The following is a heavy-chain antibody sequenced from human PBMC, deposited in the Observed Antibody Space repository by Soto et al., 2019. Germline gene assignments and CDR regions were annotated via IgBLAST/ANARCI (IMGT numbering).Heavy chain of an antibody. J-gene: IGHJ4*02. CDR1: GGSISSYY. V-gene: IGHV4-59*01. CDR2: IYYSGST. D-gene: IGHD3-9*01. CDR3: ARVGRLRYFDWLLPYYFDY. Sequence: SETLSLTCTVSGGSISSYYWSWIRQPPGKGLEWIGYIYYSGSTNYNPSLKSRVTISVDTSKNQFSLKLSSVTAADTAVYYCARVGRLRYFDWLLPYYFDYWGQGTLVTV.